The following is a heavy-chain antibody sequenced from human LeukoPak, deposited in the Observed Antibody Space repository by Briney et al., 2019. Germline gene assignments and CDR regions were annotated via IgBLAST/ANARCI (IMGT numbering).Heavy chain of an antibody. CDR3: ARDAVGANAFDI. D-gene: IGHD1-26*01. V-gene: IGHV3-64*01. CDR2: ISSNGGST. CDR1: GFTFGSYA. J-gene: IGHJ3*02. Sequence: GGSLRLSCAASGFTFGSYAMHWVRQAPGKGLEYVSAISSNGGSTYYANSVKGRFTISRDNSKNTLYLQMGSLRAEDMAVYYCARDAVGANAFDIWGQGTMVTVSS.